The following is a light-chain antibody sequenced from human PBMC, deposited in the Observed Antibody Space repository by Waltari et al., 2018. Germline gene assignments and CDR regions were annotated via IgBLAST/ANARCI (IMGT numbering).Light chain of an antibody. CDR2: VNSDGSH. J-gene: IGLJ2*01. CDR3: QTGGHGTWV. Sequence: QLVLTQSPSASASLGASVKLTCTLSSGHSTNIIAWLQQHPEKGPRYLMHVNSDGSHNKGVGSPDRFSGSSSGAERYLTISSLQSEDEADYYCQTGGHGTWVFGGGTRLTVL. V-gene: IGLV4-69*01. CDR1: SGHSTNI.